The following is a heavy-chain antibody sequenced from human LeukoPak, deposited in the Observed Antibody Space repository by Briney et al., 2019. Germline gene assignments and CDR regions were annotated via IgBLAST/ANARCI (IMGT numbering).Heavy chain of an antibody. Sequence: PSETLSLTCAVYGGSFSVYYWSWIRQPPGKGLEWIGEINHSGSTNYNPSLKSRVTISVDTSKNQFSLKLSSVTAADTAVYYCARNGITGTEWGQGTLVTDSS. CDR3: ARNGITGTE. CDR1: GGSFSVYY. D-gene: IGHD1-7*01. CDR2: INHSGST. V-gene: IGHV4-34*01. J-gene: IGHJ4*02.